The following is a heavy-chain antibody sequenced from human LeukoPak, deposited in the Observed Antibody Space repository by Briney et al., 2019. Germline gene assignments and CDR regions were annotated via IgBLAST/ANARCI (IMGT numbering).Heavy chain of an antibody. Sequence: GASVKVSCKASGYTFTNYGITWVRQAPGQGLEWMGWINPNSGGTNYAQKFQGRVTMTRDTSISTAYMELSRLRSDDTAVYYCARDLEVYYYGSGSYLPDYWGQGTLVTVSS. CDR1: GYTFTNYG. D-gene: IGHD3-10*01. J-gene: IGHJ4*02. CDR2: INPNSGGT. V-gene: IGHV1-2*02. CDR3: ARDLEVYYYGSGSYLPDY.